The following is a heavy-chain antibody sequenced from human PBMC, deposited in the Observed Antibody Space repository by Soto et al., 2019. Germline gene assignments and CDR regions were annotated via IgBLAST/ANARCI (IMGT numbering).Heavy chain of an antibody. Sequence: SVKVSCKASGGTFSSYAISWVRQAPGQGLEWMGGIIPIFGTANYAQKFQGRVTITADESTSTAYMELSSLRSEDTAVYYCARTYDVWSGYMYYFDYWGQGTLVTVSS. CDR1: GGTFSSYA. V-gene: IGHV1-69*13. J-gene: IGHJ4*02. D-gene: IGHD3-3*01. CDR3: ARTYDVWSGYMYYFDY. CDR2: IIPIFGTA.